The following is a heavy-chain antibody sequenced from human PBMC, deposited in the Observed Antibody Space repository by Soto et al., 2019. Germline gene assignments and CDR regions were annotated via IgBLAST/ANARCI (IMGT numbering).Heavy chain of an antibody. CDR3: ARSSMTTVTRPFDY. V-gene: IGHV1-2*04. Sequence: QVQRVQSGAEVKKPGASVKVSCKASGYTFTGYYMHWVRQAPGQGLEWMGWINPNSGGTNYAQKFQGWVNMTRDTSISTAYMELSRLRSDDTAVYYCARSSMTTVTRPFDYWGQGTLVTVSS. CDR1: GYTFTGYY. CDR2: INPNSGGT. D-gene: IGHD4-17*01. J-gene: IGHJ4*02.